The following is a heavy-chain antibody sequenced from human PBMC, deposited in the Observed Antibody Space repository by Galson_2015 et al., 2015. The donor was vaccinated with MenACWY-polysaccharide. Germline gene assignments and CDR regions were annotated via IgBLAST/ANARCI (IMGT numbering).Heavy chain of an antibody. J-gene: IGHJ5*02. Sequence: ETLSLTCAVSGSSIGSSHWWGWIRQPPGKGLEWIGYIYYSGTTYYNPSLKSRVTMSLDTSRNQFSLKLTSVTAVDTAVYYCARIQNNCSGGSCYSYGWIDPWGQGTLVTVSS. CDR3: ARIQNNCSGGSCYSYGWIDP. CDR1: GSSIGSSHW. D-gene: IGHD2-15*01. V-gene: IGHV4-28*01. CDR2: IYYSGTT.